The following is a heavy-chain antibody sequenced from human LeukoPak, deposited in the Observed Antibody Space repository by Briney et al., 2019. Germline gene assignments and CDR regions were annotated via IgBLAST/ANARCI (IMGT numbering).Heavy chain of an antibody. J-gene: IGHJ6*03. CDR3: ARTRYDILTGYMAGYYMDV. CDR1: GFTFSSYS. D-gene: IGHD3-9*01. Sequence: GGSLRLSCAASGFTFSSYSMNWVRQAPGKGLEWVSSISSSSSYIYYADSVKGRFTISRDNAKNSLYLQMNSLRAEDTAVYYCARTRYDILTGYMAGYYMDVWGKGTTVTVSS. V-gene: IGHV3-21*01. CDR2: ISSSSSYI.